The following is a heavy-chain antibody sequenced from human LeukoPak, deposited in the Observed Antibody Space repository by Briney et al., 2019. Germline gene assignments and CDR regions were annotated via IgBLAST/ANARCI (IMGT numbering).Heavy chain of an antibody. CDR2: IYTSGNT. V-gene: IGHV4-4*07. J-gene: IGHJ4*02. CDR1: GGSISSYY. D-gene: IGHD3-22*01. CDR3: ARVRGGYYYDSSGEYFDY. Sequence: SETLSLTCTVSGGSISSYYWSWIRQPPRKGLEWIGRIYTSGNTNYNPSLKSRVTMSVDTSKNQFSLKLSSVTAADTAVYYCARVRGGYYYDSSGEYFDYWGQGTLVTVSS.